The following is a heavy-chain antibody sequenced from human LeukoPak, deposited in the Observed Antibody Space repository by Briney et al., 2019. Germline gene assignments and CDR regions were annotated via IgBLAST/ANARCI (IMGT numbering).Heavy chain of an antibody. V-gene: IGHV4-59*01. J-gene: IGHJ5*02. Sequence: SETLSLTCTVPGGSISSYYWSWIRQPPGKGLEWIGYIYYSGSTNYNPSLKSRVTISVDTSKNQFSLKLSSVTAADTAVYYCARVGYCSSTSCYGDSIWFDPWGQGTLVTASS. CDR1: GGSISSYY. CDR3: ARVGYCSSTSCYGDSIWFDP. D-gene: IGHD2-2*01. CDR2: IYYSGST.